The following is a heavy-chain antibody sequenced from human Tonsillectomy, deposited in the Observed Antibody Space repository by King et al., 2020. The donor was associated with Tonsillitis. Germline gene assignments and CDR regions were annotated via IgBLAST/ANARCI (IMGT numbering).Heavy chain of an antibody. CDR3: AHNYYDFWSGPQGLSRPFFDY. Sequence: VTLKESGPTLVKPTQTLTLTCTFSGFSLSTSGVGVGWIRHPPGKALEWLALIYWDDDKRYSPSLNSRLTVSKETSKNQVVLTMSNMDPVDTATYYCAHNYYDFWSGPQGLSRPFFDYWGQGTLAT. J-gene: IGHJ4*02. CDR1: GFSLSTSGVG. V-gene: IGHV2-5*02. CDR2: IYWDDDK. D-gene: IGHD3-3*01.